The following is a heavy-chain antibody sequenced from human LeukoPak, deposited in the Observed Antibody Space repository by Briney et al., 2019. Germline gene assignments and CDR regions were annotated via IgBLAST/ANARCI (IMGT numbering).Heavy chain of an antibody. CDR1: GDSISDYY. CDR3: AREARLASAAGLDV. V-gene: IGHV4-4*07. D-gene: IGHD5-12*01. CDR2: LHGSAAI. J-gene: IGHJ6*02. Sequence: PSETLSLTCDIFGDSISDYYWSWIRQPAGKGLEWIGRLHGSAAIKYNPSLRSRLNLSGDTSKDQFSLKLSSVTAADTAVYYCAREARLASAAGLDVWGQGTMVTVS.